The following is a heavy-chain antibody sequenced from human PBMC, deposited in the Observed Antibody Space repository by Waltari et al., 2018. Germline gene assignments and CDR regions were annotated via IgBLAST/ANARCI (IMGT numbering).Heavy chain of an antibody. J-gene: IGHJ4*02. D-gene: IGHD3-10*01. V-gene: IGHV3-30*02. CDR3: AKAQNPRLLWFRELVLGLDY. CDR2: IRYDGSNK. CDR1: GFTFSSYG. Sequence: QVQLVESGGGVVQPGGSLRLSCAASGFTFSSYGMHWVRQAPGKGLEWVAFIRYDGSNKYYADSVKGRFTISRDNSKNTLYLQMNSLRAEDTAVYYCAKAQNPRLLWFRELVLGLDYWGQGTLVTVSS.